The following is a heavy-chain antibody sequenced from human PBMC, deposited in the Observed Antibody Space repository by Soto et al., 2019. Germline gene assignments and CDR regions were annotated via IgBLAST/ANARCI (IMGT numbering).Heavy chain of an antibody. Sequence: PSVSLSLTCNGSGRAISSDYWSWIRQPSGPGLEWIGYISYSGSTNYNPSLKSRVTISVDKSKNQFSLKLSSVTAADKEVYYWDRKRDYGVVYASDIGVQGAMVT. D-gene: IGHD4-17*01. CDR1: GRAISSDY. J-gene: IGHJ3*02. CDR2: ISYSGST. V-gene: IGHV4-59*01. CDR3: DRKRDYGVVYASDI.